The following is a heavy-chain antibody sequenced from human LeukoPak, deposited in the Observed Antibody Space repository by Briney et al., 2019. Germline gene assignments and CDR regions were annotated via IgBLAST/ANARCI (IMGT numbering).Heavy chain of an antibody. CDR2: IYYSGNT. CDR3: ARHSTGGRGFDS. Sequence: SETLSLTCTVSGASISSFYWSWVRQPPGRGLEWIAYIYYSGNTNHNPSLKSRVTISLDTSENQFSLKLSSVTAAGTAVYYCARHSTGGRGFDSRGQGTLVTVSS. D-gene: IGHD7-27*01. CDR1: GASISSFY. V-gene: IGHV4-59*08. J-gene: IGHJ4*02.